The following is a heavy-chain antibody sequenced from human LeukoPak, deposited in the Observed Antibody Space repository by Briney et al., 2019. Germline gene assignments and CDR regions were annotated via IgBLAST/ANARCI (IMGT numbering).Heavy chain of an antibody. CDR3: ANLPRQP. V-gene: IGHV3-30*02. J-gene: IGHJ5*02. CDR1: GFTFCSDG. Sequence: VRTLRLSCAASGFTFCSDGMHCVSHAPRKGLEWGSVIRYEGSKKYYADSVKGRFPLYTDNSNNTLYLQMNRLRAEATAAYYCANLPRQPWGQGTLVSVSS. CDR2: IRYEGSKK.